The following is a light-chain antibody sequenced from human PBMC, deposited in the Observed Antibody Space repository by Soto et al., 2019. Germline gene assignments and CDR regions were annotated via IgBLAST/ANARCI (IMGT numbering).Light chain of an antibody. Sequence: QSVLTQPRSVSGSPGQSVTISCTGTSSDVGGFNSVSWYQQHPGKAPKLMIYEANKRPSGVSDRFSGSKSGNTASLTISGLQAEDEAEYYCSSYAGYSTSVVFGGGTKLTVL. J-gene: IGLJ2*01. CDR3: SSYAGYSTSVV. CDR1: SSDVGGFNS. CDR2: EAN. V-gene: IGLV2-11*01.